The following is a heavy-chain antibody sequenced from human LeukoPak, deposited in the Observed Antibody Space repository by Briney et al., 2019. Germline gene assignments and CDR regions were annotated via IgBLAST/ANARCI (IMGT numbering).Heavy chain of an antibody. CDR1: GFIFSRDS. CDR2: ISHDSGVR. J-gene: IGHJ4*02. Sequence: GGSLRLSCEASGFIFSRDSMNWVRQAPGKGLEWISYISHDSGVRYYADSVRGRFTISRDNAENSLHLQMHSLRAEDTAVYYCVRDNPRCCGVVPANIDDYWGQGTLVTVSS. CDR3: VRDNPRCCGVVPANIDDY. D-gene: IGHD2-15*01. V-gene: IGHV3-48*01.